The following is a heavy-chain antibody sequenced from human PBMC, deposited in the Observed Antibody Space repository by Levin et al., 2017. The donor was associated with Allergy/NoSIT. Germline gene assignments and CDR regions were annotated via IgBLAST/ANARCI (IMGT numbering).Heavy chain of an antibody. J-gene: IGHJ2*01. CDR3: ARYVGGPGNLYFDV. Sequence: ASVKVSCEPSGYSFADYTIHWVRQAPGQRPEWMGWPNPGNGITKYSKKFQGRVNITRDTSANTANLELSRLTSEDTAIYYCARYVGGPGNLYFDVWGRGTLVSVSS. D-gene: IGHD3-10*01. CDR1: GYSFADYT. V-gene: IGHV1-3*01. CDR2: PNPGNGIT.